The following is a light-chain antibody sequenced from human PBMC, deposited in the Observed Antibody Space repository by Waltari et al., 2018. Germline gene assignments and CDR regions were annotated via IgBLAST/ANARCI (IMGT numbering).Light chain of an antibody. CDR3: QQYHIYPIT. V-gene: IGKV1-5*03. J-gene: IGKJ5*01. Sequence: DIQMTQSHSTLSASVGDRVTITCRASQIISSWLAWFQQKPGKAHNLLIYMASNLESGVPTRFIGSGSGTKCTLTLGSLQPDEFATYYCQQYHIYPITFGQGSRREIK. CDR2: MAS. CDR1: QIISSW.